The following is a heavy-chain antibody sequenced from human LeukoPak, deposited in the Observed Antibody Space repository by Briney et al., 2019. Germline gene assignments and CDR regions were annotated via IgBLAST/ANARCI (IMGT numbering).Heavy chain of an antibody. CDR2: ISSSSSYI. CDR1: GFTFSDYY. J-gene: IGHJ4*02. V-gene: IGHV3-11*06. D-gene: IGHD6-19*01. CDR3: ARARMAQQWPDFDY. Sequence: PGGSLRLSCAASGFTFSDYYMSWIRQATGKGLAWVAYISSSSSYIYYADSVKGRFTISRDNAKNSLYLQMNSLRAEDTAVYYCARARMAQQWPDFDYWGQGTLVTVSS.